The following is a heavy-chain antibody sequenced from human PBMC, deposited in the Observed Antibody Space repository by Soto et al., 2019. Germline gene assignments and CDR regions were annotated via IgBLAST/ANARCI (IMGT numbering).Heavy chain of an antibody. D-gene: IGHD3-9*01. CDR2: IDPSGGIT. CDR1: GYSFTNFH. CDR3: ARVVIGNDNYEIIVYYFDQ. V-gene: IGHV1-46*01. J-gene: IGHJ4*02. Sequence: ASVKVSCKASGYSFTNFHIHWVRQAPGQGLEWMGMIDPSGGITRDAQRLQGRITMTRDASTSTVYMELRSLTSEDTAVYYCARVVIGNDNYEIIVYYFDQGGEGTLVTVP.